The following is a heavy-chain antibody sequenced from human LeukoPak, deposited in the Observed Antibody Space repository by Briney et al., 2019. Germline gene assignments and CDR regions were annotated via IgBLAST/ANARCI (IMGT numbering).Heavy chain of an antibody. CDR3: ARISAYGDYYFDY. D-gene: IGHD4-17*01. CDR1: GFSLITSGMC. Sequence: SGPALVKPTQTLTLTCTFSGFSLITSGMCVSWIRQPPGEALEWLALIDWDDDKYYSTSLKTRLTISKDTFKNQVVLTMTNMDPVDTATYYCARISAYGDYYFDYWGQGTLVTVSS. V-gene: IGHV2-70*01. J-gene: IGHJ4*02. CDR2: IDWDDDK.